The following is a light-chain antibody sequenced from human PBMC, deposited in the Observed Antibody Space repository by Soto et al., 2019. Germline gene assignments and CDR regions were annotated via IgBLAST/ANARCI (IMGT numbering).Light chain of an antibody. J-gene: IGKJ1*01. CDR2: GAS. Sequence: EIVLTQSPATLSLSPGERATLSCRASQSVSNNLAWYQQKPGQAPRLLIYGASTRATGIPARFSGSGSGTEFTLTISSLHSEDFAVYYCQHYNNWPPWTFGQGTKVDIK. CDR1: QSVSNN. CDR3: QHYNNWPPWT. V-gene: IGKV3-15*01.